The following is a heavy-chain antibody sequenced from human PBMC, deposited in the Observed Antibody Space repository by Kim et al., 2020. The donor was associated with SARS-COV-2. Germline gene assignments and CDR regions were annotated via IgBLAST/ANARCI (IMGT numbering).Heavy chain of an antibody. D-gene: IGHD1-26*01. CDR3: AKTEYSGNFYGPFDY. V-gene: IGHV3-23*01. J-gene: IGHJ4*02. Sequence: DSVKGRFTISRDRSKNPLYLQMNSLRTEDTAVYFCAKTEYSGNFYGPFDYWGQGTLVTVSS.